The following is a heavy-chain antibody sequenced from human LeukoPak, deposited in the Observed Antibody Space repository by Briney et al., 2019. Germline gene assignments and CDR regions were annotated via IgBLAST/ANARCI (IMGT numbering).Heavy chain of an antibody. J-gene: IGHJ6*04. D-gene: IGHD2-2*01. Sequence: GGSLRLSCAASGFTFSSNTMNWVRQAPGKGLEWVSSISSSSSYIYYADSVKGRFTISRDNAKNSLYLQMNSLRAEDTAVYYCARDPFGDVVVEEDVWGKGTTVTVSS. CDR3: ARDPFGDVVVEEDV. V-gene: IGHV3-21*01. CDR1: GFTFSSNT. CDR2: ISSSSSYI.